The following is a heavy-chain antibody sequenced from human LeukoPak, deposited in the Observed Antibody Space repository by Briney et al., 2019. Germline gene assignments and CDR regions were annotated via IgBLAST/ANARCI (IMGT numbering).Heavy chain of an antibody. D-gene: IGHD1-1*01. CDR3: ARHGNWAFDF. Sequence: GGSLRLSCAASGFTFSSYSMNWVRQAPGKGLEWVSYISSSSSTIYYADSVKGRFTISRDNAKNSLYLQMNSPRAEDTAVYFCARHGNWAFDFWGQGTMVTVSS. V-gene: IGHV3-48*01. CDR2: ISSSSSTI. J-gene: IGHJ3*01. CDR1: GFTFSSYS.